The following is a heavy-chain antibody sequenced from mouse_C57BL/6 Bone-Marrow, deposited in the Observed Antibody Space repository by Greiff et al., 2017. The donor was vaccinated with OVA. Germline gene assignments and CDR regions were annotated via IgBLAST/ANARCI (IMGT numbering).Heavy chain of an antibody. D-gene: IGHD1-1*01. CDR3: ARDHYYGSSSYAMDY. CDR1: GFTFSDYY. Sequence: EVQLVESGGGLVQPGGSLKLSCAASGFTFSDYYMYWVRQTPATRLEWVAYISNGGGSTYYPDTVKGRFTISRDNAKNTLYLQMSRLKSEDTAMYYCARDHYYGSSSYAMDYWGQGTSVTVSS. J-gene: IGHJ4*01. CDR2: ISNGGGST. V-gene: IGHV5-12*01.